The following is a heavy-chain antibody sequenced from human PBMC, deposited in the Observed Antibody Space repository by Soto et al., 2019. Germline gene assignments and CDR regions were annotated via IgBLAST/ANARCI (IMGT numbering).Heavy chain of an antibody. J-gene: IGHJ3*02. D-gene: IGHD6-19*01. CDR2: ISAYNGNT. CDR1: GYTFTSYG. CDR3: ARDRAVADKREDAFDI. V-gene: IGHV1-18*01. Sequence: ASVKVSCKASGYTFTSYGISWVRQAPGQGLEWMGWISAYNGNTNYAQKLQGRVTMTTDTSTSTAYMELRSLRSDDTAVYYCARDRAVADKREDAFDIWGQGTMVTVSS.